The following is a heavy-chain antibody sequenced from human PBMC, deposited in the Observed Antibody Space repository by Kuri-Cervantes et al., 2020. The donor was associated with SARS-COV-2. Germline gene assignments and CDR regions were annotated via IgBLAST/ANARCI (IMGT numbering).Heavy chain of an antibody. Sequence: SETLSLTCTVSGGSISSYYWSWIRQPPGKGLEWIGYIYYSGSTNYNPSLKSRVTISVDTSKNQFSLKLSSVTAADTAVYYCARSPLTRRYSSGWTERYYYYYYMDVWGKGTTVTVSS. V-gene: IGHV4-59*01. CDR3: ARSPLTRRYSSGWTERYYYYYYMDV. CDR2: IYYSGST. CDR1: GGSISSYY. J-gene: IGHJ6*03. D-gene: IGHD6-19*01.